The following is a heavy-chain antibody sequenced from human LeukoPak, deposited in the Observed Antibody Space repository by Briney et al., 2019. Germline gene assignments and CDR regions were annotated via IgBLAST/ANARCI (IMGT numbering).Heavy chain of an antibody. J-gene: IGHJ6*02. D-gene: IGHD3-10*01. Sequence: GGSLRLSCAASGFTFNDYYMSWVRQAPGKGLEWVSHIRSSSSYTNYADSGKGRFTISRDNAKNSLYLEMNSLRAEDTAVYYCARARITMVRGVIKCDYGMDVWGQGTTVTVSS. CDR3: ARARITMVRGVIKCDYGMDV. CDR1: GFTFNDYY. V-gene: IGHV3-11*03. CDR2: IRSSSSYT.